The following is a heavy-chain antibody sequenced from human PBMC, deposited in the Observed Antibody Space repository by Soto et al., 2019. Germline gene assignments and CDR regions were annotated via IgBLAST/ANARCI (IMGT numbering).Heavy chain of an antibody. CDR1: GCTFSNYA. D-gene: IGHD5-18*01. V-gene: IGHV3-30-3*01. CDR2: ISIDGNNK. J-gene: IGHJ4*02. CDR3: ARASIQLWWTFEY. Sequence: QVQLVESGGGVVQPGTSLRLSCAASGCTFSNYAMHWVRQAPGKGLEWVAVISIDGNNKFYADSVKGRFTISRDNSKNTLFLQVNSLRTEDTSVFYCARASIQLWWTFEYWGQGTLVTVSS.